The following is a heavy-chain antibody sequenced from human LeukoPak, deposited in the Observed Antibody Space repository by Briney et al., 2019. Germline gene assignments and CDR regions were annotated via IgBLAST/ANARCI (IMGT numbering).Heavy chain of an antibody. CDR1: GGSISSYY. Sequence: SETLSLTCTVSGGSISSYYWSRIRQPPGKGLEWIGEINHSGSTNYNPSLKSRVTISVDTSKNQFSLKLSSVTAADTAVYYCARGRYDFWSGYFASGYYFDYWGQGTLVTVSS. CDR2: INHSGST. J-gene: IGHJ4*02. D-gene: IGHD3-3*01. V-gene: IGHV4-34*01. CDR3: ARGRYDFWSGYFASGYYFDY.